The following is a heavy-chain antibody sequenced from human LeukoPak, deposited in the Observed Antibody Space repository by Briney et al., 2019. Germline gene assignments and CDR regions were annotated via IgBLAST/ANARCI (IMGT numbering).Heavy chain of an antibody. CDR3: ASPLYKASQGMDV. D-gene: IGHD1-14*01. CDR1: GGSISSYY. CDR2: IYYSGST. Sequence: SETLSLTCTVSGGSISSYYWSWIRQPPGKGLEWIGYIYYSGSTNYNPSLKSRVTISVDTSKNQFSLKLSSVTAADTAVYYCASPLYKASQGMDVWGQGTTVTVPS. J-gene: IGHJ6*02. V-gene: IGHV4-59*08.